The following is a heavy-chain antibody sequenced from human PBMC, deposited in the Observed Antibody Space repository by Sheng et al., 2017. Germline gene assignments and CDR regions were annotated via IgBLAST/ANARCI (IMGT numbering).Heavy chain of an antibody. J-gene: IGHJ4*02. CDR1: GGSISSSSYY. V-gene: IGHV4-39*07. Sequence: QLQLQESGPGLVKPSETLSLTCTVSGGSISSSSYYWGWIRQPPGKGLEWIGSIYYSGSTYYNPSLKSRVTISVDTSKNQFSLKLSSVTAADTAVYYCARSTAIAPTPFDYWAREPWSPSPQ. CDR2: IYYSGST. CDR3: ARSTAIAPTPFDY.